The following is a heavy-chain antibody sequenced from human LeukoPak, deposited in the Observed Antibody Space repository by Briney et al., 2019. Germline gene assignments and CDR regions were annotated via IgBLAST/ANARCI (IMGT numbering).Heavy chain of an antibody. CDR1: GGSINSYY. D-gene: IGHD3-22*01. CDR3: AKYRSTSGYVDS. Sequence: SETLSLTCTVSGGSINSYYWSWIRQPPGKGLEWIAYIYYTGSANYNPSLKSRVTISLDTSKNQFSLKLSSVTAADTAVYYCAKYRSTSGYVDSWGQGTLVTVSS. V-gene: IGHV4-59*08. CDR2: IYYTGSA. J-gene: IGHJ4*02.